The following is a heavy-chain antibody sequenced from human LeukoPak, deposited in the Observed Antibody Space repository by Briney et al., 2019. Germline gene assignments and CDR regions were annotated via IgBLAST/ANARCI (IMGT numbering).Heavy chain of an antibody. V-gene: IGHV4-39*01. CDR2: MYYSGTT. Sequence: SETLSLTCAVSGGSISSRSYYWGWIRQPPGKGLEWIASMYYSGTTYYNPSLKSRVTISVDTSKNQFSLKLTSVTAADTAVYYCARQVRWFDPRGQGTLVTVSS. J-gene: IGHJ5*02. CDR3: ARQVRWFDP. CDR1: GGSISSRSYY.